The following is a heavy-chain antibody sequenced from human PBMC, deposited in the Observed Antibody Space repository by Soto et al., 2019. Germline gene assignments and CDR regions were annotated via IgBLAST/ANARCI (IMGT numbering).Heavy chain of an antibody. J-gene: IGHJ4*02. CDR3: ARDPPLSMIVVVGVDDF. CDR1: GFTLTNEN. Sequence: GGSLRLSCTVLGFTLTNENMNWVRQAPGKGLKWVSSISSRSTFINYADSVKGRFTISRDNDKGLVYLQMNSLRAEDTAVYYCARDPPLSMIVVVGVDDFWGQGTLVTVSS. CDR2: ISSRSTFI. V-gene: IGHV3-21*06. D-gene: IGHD3-22*01.